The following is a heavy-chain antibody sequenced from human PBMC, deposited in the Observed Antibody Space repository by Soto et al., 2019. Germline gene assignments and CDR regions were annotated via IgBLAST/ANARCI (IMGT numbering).Heavy chain of an antibody. Sequence: QVQLVESGGGVIQPGRSLRLSCAESGLTLSYYSMHWVRQAPGKGLEWVSFIGYDGSEKQYADSVKGRFTSSRDKSKNALHLQSNRLRAEDTAVYHCAISPGRGFYFHFWGPGTLVTVSS. CDR3: AISPGRGFYFHF. D-gene: IGHD3-10*01. CDR2: IGYDGSEK. V-gene: IGHV3-33*01. J-gene: IGHJ4*02. CDR1: GLTLSYYS.